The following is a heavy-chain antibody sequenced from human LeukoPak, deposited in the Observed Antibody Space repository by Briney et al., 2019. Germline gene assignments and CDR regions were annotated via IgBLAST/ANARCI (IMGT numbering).Heavy chain of an antibody. V-gene: IGHV3-21*01. CDR2: ISSSSSNK. CDR1: GFPFSRYS. D-gene: IGHD3-16*01. Sequence: GGSLKLSCAASGFPFSRYSMNWVRQAPGEGPEWVSSISSSSSNKDYVDSVKGRFTVSRDNAKNSLYLQMDSLRVEDTAVYYCARDPPSRGTRYFDYWGQGILVTVSP. J-gene: IGHJ4*02. CDR3: ARDPPSRGTRYFDY.